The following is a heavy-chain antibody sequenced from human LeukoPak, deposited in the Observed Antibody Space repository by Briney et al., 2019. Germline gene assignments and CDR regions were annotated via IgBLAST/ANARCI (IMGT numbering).Heavy chain of an antibody. V-gene: IGHV4-59*08. D-gene: IGHD3-22*01. CDR1: GGSLSSYY. CDR3: SRPRQEPYYYDRSGVAIYYFDY. Sequence: SETLSLTCTVSGGSLSSYYWSWIRQPPGKGLEWIGYIYYSGSTNYNPSLKSQVTISVDTSQNQFSLKLSSVNAADTAVYYCSRPRQEPYYYDRSGVAIYYFDYWGQGTLVTVSS. J-gene: IGHJ4*02. CDR2: IYYSGST.